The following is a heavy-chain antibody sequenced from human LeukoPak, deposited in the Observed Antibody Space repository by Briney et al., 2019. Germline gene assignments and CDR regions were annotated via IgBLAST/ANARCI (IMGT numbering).Heavy chain of an antibody. CDR3: ARVHSSGQRMDV. V-gene: IGHV4-31*03. CDR2: IYYSGST. J-gene: IGHJ6*02. Sequence: SQTLSLTCTVSGGSITSGGYYWSWIRQHPGKGLEWIGYIYYSGSTYYNPSLKSRVTISVDTSKNQFSLKLSSVTAADTAVYYCARVHSSGQRMDVWGQGTTVIVSS. D-gene: IGHD6-19*01. CDR1: GGSITSGGYY.